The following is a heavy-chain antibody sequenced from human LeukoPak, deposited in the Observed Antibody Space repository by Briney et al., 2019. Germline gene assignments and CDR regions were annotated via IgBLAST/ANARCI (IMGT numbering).Heavy chain of an antibody. D-gene: IGHD3-3*01. CDR1: GFTSSSYG. Sequence: GGSLRLSCAASGFTSSSYGMHWVRQAPGKGLEWVAVIWYDGSNKYYADSVKGRFTISRDNSKNTLYLQMNSLRAEDTAVYYCARGDWSGYYLYYFDYWGQGTLVTVSS. CDR2: IWYDGSNK. J-gene: IGHJ4*02. V-gene: IGHV3-33*01. CDR3: ARGDWSGYYLYYFDY.